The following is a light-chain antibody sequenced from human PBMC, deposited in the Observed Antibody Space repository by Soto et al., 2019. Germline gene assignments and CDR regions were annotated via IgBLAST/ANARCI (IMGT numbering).Light chain of an antibody. CDR3: QQRFT. V-gene: IGKV1-9*01. J-gene: IGKJ3*01. Sequence: DIQLTQSPSFLSASVGDRVTITCRASQGISSYLAWYQQKPGKAPKLLIYAASTLQSGVPSRFSGSGSGTEFTLTISSLQPEDVANYYCQQRFTLGPGTKVDIK. CDR1: QGISSY. CDR2: AAS.